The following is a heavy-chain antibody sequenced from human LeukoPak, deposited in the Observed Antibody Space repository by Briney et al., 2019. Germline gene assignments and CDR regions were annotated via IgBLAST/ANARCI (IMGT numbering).Heavy chain of an antibody. CDR3: ARRVDYYGV. CDR1: GFTFSSYA. D-gene: IGHD3-10*01. CDR2: ISYDGSNK. Sequence: PGGSLRLSCAASGFTFSSYAMHWVRQAPGKGLEWVAVISYDGSNKYYADSVKGRFTISRDNSKNTLYLQMNSLRAEDTAVYYCARRVDYYGVWGQGTLVTVSS. J-gene: IGHJ4*02. V-gene: IGHV3-30-3*01.